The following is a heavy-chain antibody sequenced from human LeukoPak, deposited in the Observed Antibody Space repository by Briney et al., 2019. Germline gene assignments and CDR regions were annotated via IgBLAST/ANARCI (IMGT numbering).Heavy chain of an antibody. J-gene: IGHJ4*02. CDR1: GYTFTSYY. V-gene: IGHV1-46*01. CDR2: INPSGGST. D-gene: IGHD3-22*01. Sequence: ASVKVSCKASGYTFTSYYMHWVRQAPGQGLEWMGIINPSGGSTSYAQKFQGRVTMTRDMSTSTVYMELSSLRSEDTAVYYCARDSPGYSYDSSGFRSEYYFDYWGQGTLVTVSS. CDR3: ARDSPGYSYDSSGFRSEYYFDY.